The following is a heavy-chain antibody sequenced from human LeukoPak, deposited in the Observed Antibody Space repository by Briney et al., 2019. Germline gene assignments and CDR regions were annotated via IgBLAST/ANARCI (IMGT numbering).Heavy chain of an antibody. D-gene: IGHD4-17*01. CDR2: IYYSGST. CDR3: ARGTVTTNY. CDR1: GGSISSYY. V-gene: IGHV4-59*01. Sequence: SETLSLTCTVSGGSISSYYWSWIRQPPGKGLEWIGYIYYSGSTNYNPSLKSRVTISVDTSKNQFSLKLSSVTAADTAVYYCARGTVTTNYWGQGTLVTVSS. J-gene: IGHJ4*02.